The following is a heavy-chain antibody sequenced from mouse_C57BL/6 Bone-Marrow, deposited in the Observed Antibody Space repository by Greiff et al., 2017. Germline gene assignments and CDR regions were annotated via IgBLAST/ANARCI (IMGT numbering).Heavy chain of an antibody. Sequence: VKPGASVKMSCKASGYTFTSYWITWVKQRPGQGLEWIGDIYPGSGSTNYNEKFKSKATLTVDTSSSTAYMQLSSLTSEDSAVYYCARRYDGYHYAMDYWGQGTSVTVSS. CDR2: IYPGSGST. CDR3: ARRYDGYHYAMDY. J-gene: IGHJ4*01. D-gene: IGHD2-3*01. CDR1: GYTFTSYW. V-gene: IGHV1-55*01.